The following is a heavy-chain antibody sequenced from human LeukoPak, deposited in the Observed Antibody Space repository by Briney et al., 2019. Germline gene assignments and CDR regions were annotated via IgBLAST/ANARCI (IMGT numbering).Heavy chain of an antibody. Sequence: PGGSLRLSCAASGFTFSSYAMHWVRQAPGKGLEWVAVISYDGSNKYYADSVKGRFTISRDNSKNTLYLQMNSLRAEDTAVYYCAREPKVVVTFDYWGQGTLVTVSS. J-gene: IGHJ4*02. CDR2: ISYDGSNK. CDR1: GFTFSSYA. D-gene: IGHD3-22*01. V-gene: IGHV3-30*04. CDR3: AREPKVVVTFDY.